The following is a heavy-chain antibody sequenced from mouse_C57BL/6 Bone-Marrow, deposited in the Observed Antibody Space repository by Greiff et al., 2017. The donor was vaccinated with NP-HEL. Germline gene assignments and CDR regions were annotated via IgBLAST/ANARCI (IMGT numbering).Heavy chain of an antibody. CDR1: GYTFTDYY. V-gene: IGHV1-76*01. CDR3: ASRDHGYYYYYAMDY. CDR2: IYPGSGNT. D-gene: IGHD2-3*01. Sequence: VQLQQSGAELVRPGASVKLSCKASGYTFTDYYINWVKQRPGQGLEWIARIYPGSGNTYYNEKFKGKATLTAEKSSSTAYMQLSSLTSEDSAVYFCASRDHGYYYYYAMDYWGQGTSVTVSS. J-gene: IGHJ4*01.